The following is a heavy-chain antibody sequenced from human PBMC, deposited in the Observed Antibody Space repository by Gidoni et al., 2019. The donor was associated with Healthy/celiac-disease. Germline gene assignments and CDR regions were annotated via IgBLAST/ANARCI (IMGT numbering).Heavy chain of an antibody. CDR2: ISVYDGNT. D-gene: IGHD3-3*01. Sequence: QVHLVQSGAEVKKPGASVKVSCTASCYTFTTYGIRWVRQAPGQGLEWMGWISVYDGNTNYAQKLQGRVTMTTDTSTSTAYMELRSLRSDDTAVYYCARCFSPLSYDCWSGYYGFDYWGQGTLVTVSS. CDR1: CYTFTTYG. V-gene: IGHV1-18*01. CDR3: ARCFSPLSYDCWSGYYGFDY. J-gene: IGHJ4*02.